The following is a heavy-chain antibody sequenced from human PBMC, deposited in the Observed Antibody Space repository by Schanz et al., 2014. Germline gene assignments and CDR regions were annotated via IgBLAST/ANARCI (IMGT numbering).Heavy chain of an antibody. D-gene: IGHD2-15*01. Sequence: QVQLQESGPGLVKPSQTLSLTCNVSGDSMSSGGYYWNWIRQHPGKGLEWIGYIYDSGNTYYNPSHKSRVTMSIDTSENQFSLNLRSVTGADTAVYYCARLVGPSFYYGMDVWGQGTTVTVSS. CDR1: GDSMSSGGYY. V-gene: IGHV4-31*03. CDR3: ARLVGPSFYYGMDV. CDR2: IYDSGNT. J-gene: IGHJ6*02.